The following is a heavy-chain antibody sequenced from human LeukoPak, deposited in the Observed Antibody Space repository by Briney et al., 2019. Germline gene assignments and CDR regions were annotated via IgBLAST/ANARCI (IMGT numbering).Heavy chain of an antibody. CDR2: INPNSGGT. D-gene: IGHD4-17*01. CDR1: GYTFTGYH. CDR3: ARVDYDNYYYYYGMDV. Sequence: ASVKVSCKASGYTFTGYHMHWVRQAPGQGLEWMGWINPNSGGTNYAQKFQGRVTMTRDTSISTAYMELSRLRSDDTAVYYCARVDYDNYYYYYGMDVWGQGTTVTVSS. V-gene: IGHV1-2*02. J-gene: IGHJ6*02.